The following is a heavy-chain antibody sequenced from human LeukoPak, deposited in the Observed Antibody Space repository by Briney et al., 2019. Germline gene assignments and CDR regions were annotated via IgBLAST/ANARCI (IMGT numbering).Heavy chain of an antibody. V-gene: IGHV4-4*02. CDR3: AGGDYYGSGSYSIEY. CDR2: IYHSGST. Sequence: SGTLSLTCAVSGGSTSSSNWWSWVRQPPGKGLEWIGEIYHSGSTNYNPSLKSRVTISVDKSKNQFSLKLSSVTAADTAVYYCAGGDYYGSGSYSIEYWGQGTLVTVSS. J-gene: IGHJ4*02. CDR1: GGSTSSSNW. D-gene: IGHD3-10*01.